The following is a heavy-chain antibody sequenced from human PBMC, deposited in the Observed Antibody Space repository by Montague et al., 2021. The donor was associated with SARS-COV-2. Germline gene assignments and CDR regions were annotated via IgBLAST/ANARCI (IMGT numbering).Heavy chain of an antibody. V-gene: IGHV4-59*01. CDR1: GGSISGYY. J-gene: IGHJ6*02. CDR2: IYYSGST. CDR3: ARLLRSCTNGVCRTYYYYAMDV. D-gene: IGHD2-8*01. Sequence: SETLSLTCTVSGGSISGYYWSWIRQPPGKGLEWIGYIYYSGSTKYNPFLESRATVSVDRSKNQVSLKLSSVTAADTAVYYCARLLRSCTNGVCRTYYYYAMDVWGQGTTVTVSS.